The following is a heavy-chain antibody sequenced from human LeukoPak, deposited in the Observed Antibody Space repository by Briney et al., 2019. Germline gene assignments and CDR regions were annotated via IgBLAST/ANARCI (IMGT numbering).Heavy chain of an antibody. CDR1: GGSISSGAYF. D-gene: IGHD5-12*01. Sequence: SETLSLTCTVSGGSISSGAYFCSWIRQHPGKGLEWIGFIYYSGTTYYNPSLKSRLTLSKDTSKNHFSLTLSSVTAADTAVYYCARAHGSGGDYFDYWGQGTLVTVSS. CDR3: ARAHGSGGDYFDY. J-gene: IGHJ4*02. V-gene: IGHV4-31*03. CDR2: IYYSGTT.